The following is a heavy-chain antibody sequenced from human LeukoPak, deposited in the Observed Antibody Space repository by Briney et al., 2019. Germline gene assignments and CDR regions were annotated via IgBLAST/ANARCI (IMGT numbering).Heavy chain of an antibody. Sequence: SETPSLTCAVYGGSFSGYYWSWIRQPPGKGLEWIGYIYYSGSTYYNPSLKSRVTISVDTSKNQFSLKLSSVTAADTAVYYCARDPKSNYYDSSGDAFDIWGQGTMVTVSS. CDR1: GGSFSGYY. CDR2: IYYSGST. V-gene: IGHV4-30-4*08. CDR3: ARDPKSNYYDSSGDAFDI. J-gene: IGHJ3*02. D-gene: IGHD3-22*01.